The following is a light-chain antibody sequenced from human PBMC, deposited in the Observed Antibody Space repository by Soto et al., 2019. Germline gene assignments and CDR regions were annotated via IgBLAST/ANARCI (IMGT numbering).Light chain of an antibody. CDR3: QQLNSFPIT. J-gene: IGKJ5*01. Sequence: IQLTQAPSFLSASAGDRVSITCRASQAISSYLAWYQQKPGRAPKLLIYAASTLQSGVPSRFSGSGSGTEFTLTITSLQPEDFATYYCQQLNSFPITFGQRTRLEIK. CDR1: QAISSY. V-gene: IGKV1-9*01. CDR2: AAS.